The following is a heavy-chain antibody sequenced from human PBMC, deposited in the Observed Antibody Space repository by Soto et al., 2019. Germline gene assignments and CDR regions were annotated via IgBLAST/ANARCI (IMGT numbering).Heavy chain of an antibody. CDR1: GLTFSSYA. J-gene: IGHJ4*02. D-gene: IGHD3-22*01. Sequence: GSLRLSCAASGLTFSSYAMSWVRQAPGKGLEWVSAISGSGGSTYYADSVKGRFTISRDNSKNTLYLQMNSLRAEDTAVYYCAKDTGVITMIVGEVYWGQGTLVTVSS. V-gene: IGHV3-23*01. CDR2: ISGSGGST. CDR3: AKDTGVITMIVGEVY.